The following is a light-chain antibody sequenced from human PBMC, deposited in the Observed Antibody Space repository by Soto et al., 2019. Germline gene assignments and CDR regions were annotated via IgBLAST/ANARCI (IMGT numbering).Light chain of an antibody. J-gene: IGKJ2*01. V-gene: IGKV1-5*03. CDR3: QHYNKFLYT. CDR2: QAS. CDR1: QIISAW. Sequence: DIQLTQSPSILSVSVGDRVTITCRASQIISAWLVWYQQKPGEAPKLLINQASGLESGVPSRFRGGGSGTEFTLTISSLQPDDFATYYCQHYNKFLYTFGQGTKVDIK.